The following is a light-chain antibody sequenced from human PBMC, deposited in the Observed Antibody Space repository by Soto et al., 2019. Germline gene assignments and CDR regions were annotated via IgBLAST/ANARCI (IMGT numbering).Light chain of an antibody. CDR3: QQSHTTPYT. J-gene: IGKJ2*01. V-gene: IGKV1-39*01. CDR2: AAS. Sequence: DIQMTQSPSSLSASVGDRVTITCRASQTISHYLNWYQQRPGKAPNLLISAASTLHGGVPSRFSGSGSGADVTLTFSSLQTEDFATYYCQQSHTTPYTFGQGTKLEMK. CDR1: QTISHY.